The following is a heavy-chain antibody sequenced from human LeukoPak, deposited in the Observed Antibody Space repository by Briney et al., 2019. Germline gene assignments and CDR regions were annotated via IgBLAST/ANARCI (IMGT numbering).Heavy chain of an antibody. V-gene: IGHV3-21*01. D-gene: IGHD3-22*01. CDR1: GFTVSSNY. J-gene: IGHJ4*02. Sequence: GGSLRLSCAASGFTVSSNYMSWVRQAPGKGLEWVSSISSSSSYIYYADSVKGRFTISRDNAKNSLYLQMNSLRAEDTAAYYCARGDSSGYLLDYWGQGTLVTVSS. CDR2: ISSSSSYI. CDR3: ARGDSSGYLLDY.